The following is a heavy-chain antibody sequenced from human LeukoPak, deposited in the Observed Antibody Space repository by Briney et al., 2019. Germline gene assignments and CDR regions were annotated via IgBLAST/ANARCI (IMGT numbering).Heavy chain of an antibody. CDR3: ARGLDGYCSSTSCDQPHYYYYGMDV. CDR2: ISISSSYI. Sequence: GGSLRLSCAASGFTFSSYSMSWVSLAPGKGLEWVSSISISSSYIYYADSVKGRFTISRDNAKNSLYLQMNSLRAEDTAVYYCARGLDGYCSSTSCDQPHYYYYGMDVWGQGITVTVSS. J-gene: IGHJ6*02. CDR1: GFTFSSYS. D-gene: IGHD2-2*01. V-gene: IGHV3-21*01.